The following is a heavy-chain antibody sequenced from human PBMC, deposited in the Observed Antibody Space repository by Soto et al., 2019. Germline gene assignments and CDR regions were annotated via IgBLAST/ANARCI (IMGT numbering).Heavy chain of an antibody. J-gene: IGHJ4*02. V-gene: IGHV3-30*18. CDR1: GFTFSRYG. Sequence: GGSLRLSCAASGFTFSRYGMHWVRQAPGKGLEWLAVISYDESNKKYADSVKGRFTISRDNSKNTLYLQMNSLRAEDTAVYYCAKEVQNTCGCPFDYCGQGTLVTASS. CDR2: ISYDESNK. D-gene: IGHD5-18*01. CDR3: AKEVQNTCGCPFDY.